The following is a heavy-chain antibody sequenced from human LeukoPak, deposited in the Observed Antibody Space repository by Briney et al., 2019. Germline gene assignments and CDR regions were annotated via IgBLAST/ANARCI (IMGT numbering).Heavy chain of an antibody. CDR1: GGSISSGSYY. V-gene: IGHV4-61*02. J-gene: IGHJ6*03. D-gene: IGHD2-2*01. Sequence: SEALYLTCTVSGGSISSGSYYWSWIRQPAGKGLEWIGRIYTSGSTNYNPSLRSRVTISVDTSKNQFSLKLSSVTAADTAVYYCARDHIVVVPAADYYYYYMDVWGKGTTVTVSS. CDR3: ARDHIVVVPAADYYYYYMDV. CDR2: IYTSGST.